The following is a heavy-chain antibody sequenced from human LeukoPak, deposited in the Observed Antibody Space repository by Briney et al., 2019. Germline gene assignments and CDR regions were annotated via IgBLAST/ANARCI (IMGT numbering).Heavy chain of an antibody. D-gene: IGHD1-26*01. Sequence: PSGTLSLTCGVSGGSITSTNWWSWVRQPPGQGLEWIGEISVTGRTNYNPSLIGRVIMSLDESRNQLSLTLTSVTAADTAMYYCTRESGPYCPFGYWGQGTLVVVPS. J-gene: IGHJ4*02. CDR1: GGSITSTNW. CDR2: ISVTGRT. V-gene: IGHV4-4*02. CDR3: TRESGPYCPFGY.